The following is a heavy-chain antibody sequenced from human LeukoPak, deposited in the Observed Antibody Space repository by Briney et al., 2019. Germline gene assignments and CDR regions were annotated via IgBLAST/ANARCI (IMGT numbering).Heavy chain of an antibody. D-gene: IGHD3-9*01. J-gene: IGHJ4*02. V-gene: IGHV1-2*02. CDR1: VYTYTGYY. CDR2: INPNSGGT. Sequence: ASVKVSSKASVYTYTGYYMHWVRQAPGQGLEWMGWINPNSGGTNYAQKFQGRVTMTRDTSISTAYMELSRLRSDDTAVYYCARDPKTDIFTGYYRSNFDYWGQGTLVTVSS. CDR3: ARDPKTDIFTGYYRSNFDY.